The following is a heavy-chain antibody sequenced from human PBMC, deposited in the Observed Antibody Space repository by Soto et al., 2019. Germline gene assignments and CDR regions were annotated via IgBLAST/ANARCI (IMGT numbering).Heavy chain of an antibody. J-gene: IGHJ3*02. CDR1: GFTFSSYG. Sequence: GGSLRLSCAASGFTFSSYGMHWVRQAPGKGLEWVAVISYDGSNKYYAYSVKGRFTISRDNSKNTLYLQMNSLRAEDTAVYYCAKDQEGAFDIWGQGTMVTVSS. V-gene: IGHV3-30*18. CDR2: ISYDGSNK. CDR3: AKDQEGAFDI.